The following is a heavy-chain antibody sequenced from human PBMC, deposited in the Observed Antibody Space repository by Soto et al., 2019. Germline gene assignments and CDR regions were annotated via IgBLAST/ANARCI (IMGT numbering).Heavy chain of an antibody. CDR1: GFTFSSYS. V-gene: IGHV3-48*02. CDR2: ISSSSSTI. J-gene: IGHJ5*02. D-gene: IGHD3-22*01. Sequence: EVQLVESGGGLVQPGGSLRLSCAASGFTFSSYSMNWVRQAPGKGLEWVSYISSSSSTIYYADSVKGRFTISRDNAKNQLYLQMNSLRDEDTAVYYCARDYSGYLWFDPWGQGTLVTVSS. CDR3: ARDYSGYLWFDP.